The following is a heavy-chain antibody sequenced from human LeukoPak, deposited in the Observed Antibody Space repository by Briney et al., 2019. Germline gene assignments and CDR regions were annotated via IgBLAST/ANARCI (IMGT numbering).Heavy chain of an antibody. J-gene: IGHJ4*02. CDR1: GYTFTSYD. D-gene: IGHD6-13*01. Sequence: ASVEVSCKASGYTFTSYDINWVRQATGQGLEWMGWMNPNSRITGYAQKFQGRVTITRNTSTSTAYMELSSLRSEDTAVYYCARGSGAAAGTDWGQGTLVTVSS. V-gene: IGHV1-8*03. CDR2: MNPNSRIT. CDR3: ARGSGAAAGTD.